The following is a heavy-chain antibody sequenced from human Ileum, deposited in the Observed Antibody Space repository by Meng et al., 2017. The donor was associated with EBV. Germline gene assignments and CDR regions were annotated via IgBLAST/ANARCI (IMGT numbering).Heavy chain of an antibody. CDR2: VYHRGDT. CDR1: GDSISSDIW. J-gene: IGHJ4*02. V-gene: IGHV4-4*02. Sequence: LQGRGPGLVKPSGTLSLTCTVSGDSISSDIWWSWVRQPPGKGLEWIGEVYHRGDTNYNPSLKSRVDISVDKSKNQFYLSLFSVTAADTAVYYCGRDQGRELINHWGQGTLVTVSS. D-gene: IGHD1-7*01. CDR3: GRDQGRELINH.